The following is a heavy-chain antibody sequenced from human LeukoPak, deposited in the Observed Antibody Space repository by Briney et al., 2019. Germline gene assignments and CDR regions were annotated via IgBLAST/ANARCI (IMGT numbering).Heavy chain of an antibody. D-gene: IGHD3-22*01. CDR3: ARDTNYYDSSGDAFDY. CDR1: GFTFSSYE. V-gene: IGHV3-48*03. CDR2: ISSSGSTI. Sequence: PGGSLRLSCAASGFTFSSYEMNWVRQAPGKGLEWVSYISSSGSTIYYADSVKGRFTISRDNAKNSLYLQMNSLRAEDTAVYYSARDTNYYDSSGDAFDYWGQGTLVTVSS. J-gene: IGHJ4*02.